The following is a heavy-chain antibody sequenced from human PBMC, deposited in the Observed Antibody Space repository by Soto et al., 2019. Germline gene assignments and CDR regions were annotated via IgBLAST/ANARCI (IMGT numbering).Heavy chain of an antibody. CDR3: ARGDYVMDV. CDR2: ISYDGSNK. CDR1: GFTFSSYA. D-gene: IGHD1-26*01. Sequence: GGSLRLSCAASGFTFSSYAMHWVRQAPGKGLEWVAVISYDGSNKYYADSVKGRFTISRDNSKNTLYLQMNSLRAEDTAVYYCARGDYVMDVWGQGTTVTVSS. J-gene: IGHJ6*02. V-gene: IGHV3-30-3*01.